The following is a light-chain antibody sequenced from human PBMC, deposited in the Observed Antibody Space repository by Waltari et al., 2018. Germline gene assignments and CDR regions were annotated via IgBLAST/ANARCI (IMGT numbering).Light chain of an antibody. CDR2: DVS. V-gene: IGLV2-14*01. CDR3: SSQSSNDVVL. Sequence: QSALTQPASVSGSPGQSVTIFCAGTSNDVRGYKSVSWYQEPPGQAPRVIIYDVSDRPSGVSDRFSGSKSGNTASLTISGLQAEDEADYYCSSQSSNDVVLFGGGTKLTVL. CDR1: SNDVRGYKS. J-gene: IGLJ2*01.